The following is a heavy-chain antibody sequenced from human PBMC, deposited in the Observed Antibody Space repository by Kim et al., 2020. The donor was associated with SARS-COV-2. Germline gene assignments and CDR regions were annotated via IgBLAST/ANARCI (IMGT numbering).Heavy chain of an antibody. CDR3: ASGKLLSAFDI. J-gene: IGHJ3*02. V-gene: IGHV3-30*04. CDR1: GFTFSSYA. Sequence: GGSLRLSCAASGFTFSSYAMHWVRQAPGKGLEWVAVISYDGSNKYYADSVKGRFTISRDNSKNTLYLQMNSLRAEDTAVYYCASGKLLSAFDIWGQGTMVTVSS. CDR2: ISYDGSNK. D-gene: IGHD1-26*01.